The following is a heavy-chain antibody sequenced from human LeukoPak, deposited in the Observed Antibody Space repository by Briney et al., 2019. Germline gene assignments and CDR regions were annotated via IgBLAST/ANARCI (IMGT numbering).Heavy chain of an antibody. V-gene: IGHV2-70*01. CDR1: GFSLSTSGMC. Sequence: SGPTLVNPTQTLTLTCTFSGFSLSTSGMCVSWIPQPPVKALEWLALIDWDEDKYYSTSLKTRLSIFNDTSKNQVVLTMTNMDPVDTATYYCARYSGSGKYYFDYWGQGTLVTVSS. CDR3: ARYSGSGKYYFDY. D-gene: IGHD3-10*01. J-gene: IGHJ4*02. CDR2: IDWDEDK.